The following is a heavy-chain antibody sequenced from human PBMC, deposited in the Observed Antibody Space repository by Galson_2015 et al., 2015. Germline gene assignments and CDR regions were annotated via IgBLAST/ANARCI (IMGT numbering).Heavy chain of an antibody. CDR3: ARDREVKGPPNWYFDL. CDR1: GFTFSSYA. J-gene: IGHJ2*01. Sequence: SLRLSCAASGFTFSSYAMHWVRQAPGKGLEWVAVISYDGSNKYYADSVKGRFTISRGNSKNTLYLQMNSLRAEDTAVYYCARDREVKGPPNWYFDLWGRGTLVTVSS. D-gene: IGHD1-26*01. V-gene: IGHV3-30*01. CDR2: ISYDGSNK.